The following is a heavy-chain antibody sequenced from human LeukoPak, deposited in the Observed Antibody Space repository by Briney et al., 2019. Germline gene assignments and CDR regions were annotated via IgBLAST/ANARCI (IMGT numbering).Heavy chain of an antibody. Sequence: PGGSLRLSCAASGFTFSSYGMHWVRQAPGKGLEWVAVIWYDGSNKYYADSVKGRFTISRDNSKNTLYLQMNSLRAEDTAVYYCARDLAAAGTDFDYWGQGTLVTVSS. V-gene: IGHV3-33*01. CDR1: GFTFSSYG. CDR3: ARDLAAAGTDFDY. J-gene: IGHJ4*02. CDR2: IWYDGSNK. D-gene: IGHD6-13*01.